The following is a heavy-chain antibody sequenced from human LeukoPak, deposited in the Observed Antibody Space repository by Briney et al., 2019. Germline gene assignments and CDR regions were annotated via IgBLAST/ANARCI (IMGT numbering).Heavy chain of an antibody. D-gene: IGHD6-13*01. J-gene: IGHJ6*03. Sequence: SETLSLTCTVSGGSISSYYWSWIRQPPGKGLEWIGYIYYSGSTNYNPSLKSRVTISVDTSKNQFSLKLSSVTAADTAVYYCARAVAAAGTGGRGRKGGYYYYYMDVWGKGTTVTVSS. CDR2: IYYSGST. CDR1: GGSISSYY. V-gene: IGHV4-59*01. CDR3: ARAVAAAGTGGRGRKGGYYYYYMDV.